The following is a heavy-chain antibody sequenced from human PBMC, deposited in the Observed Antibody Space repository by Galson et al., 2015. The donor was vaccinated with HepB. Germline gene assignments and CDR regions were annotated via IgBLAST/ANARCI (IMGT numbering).Heavy chain of an antibody. V-gene: IGHV3-33*08. CDR2: IWYDGSNK. D-gene: IGHD3-10*01. Sequence: SLRLSCAASGFTFSSYGMHWVRQAPGKGLEWVAVIWYDGSNKYYADSVKGRFTISRDNSKNTLYLQMNSLRAEDTAVYYCAREISPYYYGSGCSVSGMDVWGQGTTVTVSS. CDR3: AREISPYYYGSGCSVSGMDV. J-gene: IGHJ6*02. CDR1: GFTFSSYG.